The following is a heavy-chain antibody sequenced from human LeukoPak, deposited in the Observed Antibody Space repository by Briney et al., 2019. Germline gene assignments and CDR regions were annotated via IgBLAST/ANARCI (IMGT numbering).Heavy chain of an antibody. CDR2: IYYSGST. CDR1: GGSISSYY. Sequence: SETLSLTCTVSGGSISSYYWSWIRQPPGKGLEWIGYIYYSGSTNYNPSLKSRVTMSVDTSKNQFSLKLSSVTAADTAVYYCARGPFLEWFANTHFRVYYMDVWGKGTTVTVSS. CDR3: ARGPFLEWFANTHFRVYYMDV. D-gene: IGHD3-3*02. V-gene: IGHV4-59*12. J-gene: IGHJ6*03.